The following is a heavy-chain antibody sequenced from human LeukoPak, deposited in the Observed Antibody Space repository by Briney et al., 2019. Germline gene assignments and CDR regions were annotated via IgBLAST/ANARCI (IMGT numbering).Heavy chain of an antibody. CDR1: GFTFSSYN. V-gene: IGHV3-21*01. D-gene: IGHD3-22*01. CDR2: ISSSSSYI. J-gene: IGHJ4*02. CDR3: ARAYYYDSSGYYYFDY. Sequence: GGSLRLSCAASGFTFSSYNMNWVRQVPGKGLEWVSSISSSSSYIYYADSVKGRFTISRDNAKNSLYLQMDSLRAEDTAVYYCARAYYYDSSGYYYFDYWGQGTLVTVSS.